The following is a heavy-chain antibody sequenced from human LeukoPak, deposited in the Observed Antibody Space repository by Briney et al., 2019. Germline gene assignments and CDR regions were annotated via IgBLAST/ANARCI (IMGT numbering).Heavy chain of an antibody. CDR3: ARHVLVPAANNWFDP. J-gene: IGHJ5*02. Sequence: PSETLSLTCTVSGGSISSSSYYWGWIRQPPGTGLEWLGSIYYSGSTYYNPSLKSRVTISVDTSKNQFSLKLSSVTAADTAVYYCARHVLVPAANNWFDPWGQGTLVTVSS. CDR2: IYYSGST. V-gene: IGHV4-39*01. D-gene: IGHD2-2*01. CDR1: GGSISSSSYY.